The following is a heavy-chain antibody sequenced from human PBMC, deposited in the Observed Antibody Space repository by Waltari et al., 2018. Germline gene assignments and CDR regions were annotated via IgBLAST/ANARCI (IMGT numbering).Heavy chain of an antibody. V-gene: IGHV3-33*01. Sequence: QVQLVESGGGVVQPGRSLRLSCAASGFTFSSYGMHWVRQAPGKGLEWVAVIWSAGTNQYYGDSVKGRFTISRDNSKNTLYLQMNSLRVEDTAVYYCSREDTSPTGYYNSGMDLWGHGTTVTVSS. CDR3: SREDTSPTGYYNSGMDL. CDR1: GFTFSSYG. CDR2: IWSAGTNQ. D-gene: IGHD2-2*01. J-gene: IGHJ6*02.